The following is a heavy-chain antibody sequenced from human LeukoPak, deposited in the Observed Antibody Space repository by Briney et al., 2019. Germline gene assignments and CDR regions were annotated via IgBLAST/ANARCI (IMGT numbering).Heavy chain of an antibody. D-gene: IGHD1-7*01. Sequence: ASVKVSCKASGYTFTSYGISWVRQAPGQGLEWMGWISAYNANTNYAQKLQGRVTMTTDTSTSTAYMELRSLRSDDTAVYYCARGPLWNSPHGAIDIWGQGTMVTVSS. CDR2: ISAYNANT. CDR3: ARGPLWNSPHGAIDI. CDR1: GYTFTSYG. V-gene: IGHV1-18*01. J-gene: IGHJ3*02.